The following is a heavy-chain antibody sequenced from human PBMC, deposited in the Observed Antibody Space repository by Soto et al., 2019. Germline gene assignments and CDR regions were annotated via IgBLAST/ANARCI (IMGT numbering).Heavy chain of an antibody. CDR1: GFTFSTYW. D-gene: IGHD5-18*01. CDR2: IDSGGST. Sequence: GGSLRLSCAASGFTFSTYWMHWVRQIPGKGLVWVSHIDSGGSTYYADSVKGRFTISRDNAKNTLYLQMNSLRAEDTAVYYCASLAMGRGWFDPWGQGTLVTVSS. V-gene: IGHV3-66*01. J-gene: IGHJ5*02. CDR3: ASLAMGRGWFDP.